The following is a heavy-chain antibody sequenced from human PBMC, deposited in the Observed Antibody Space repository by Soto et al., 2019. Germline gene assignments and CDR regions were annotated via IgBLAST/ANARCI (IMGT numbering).Heavy chain of an antibody. J-gene: IGHJ4*02. D-gene: IGHD1-26*01. Sequence: QVQLVQSGAEVKRPGASVKVSCKTSGYGFRYYGISWVRQAPGQGLEWMGWISTYSGDTDYAQMFQDRITMTTDTSTSTVHMELRSLTLGDTAVYYCARGWDYTDYYGDYWGQGTLVTVSS. CDR2: ISTYSGDT. V-gene: IGHV1-18*01. CDR1: GYGFRYYG. CDR3: ARGWDYTDYYGDY.